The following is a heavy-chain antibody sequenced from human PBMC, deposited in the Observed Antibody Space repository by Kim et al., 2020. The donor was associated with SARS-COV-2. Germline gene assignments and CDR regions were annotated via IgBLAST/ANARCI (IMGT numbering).Heavy chain of an antibody. D-gene: IGHD1-26*01. Sequence: SQTLSLTCAISGDSVSSNSAAWNWIRQSPSRGLEWLGRTYYRSKSNNDYVVSVKSRISINPDTSKNQFSLQLNSVTPEDTAVYYCARAREGGWYFDLWGRGTLVTVSS. CDR2: TYYRSKSNN. CDR1: GDSVSSNSAA. J-gene: IGHJ2*01. V-gene: IGHV6-1*01. CDR3: ARAREGGWYFDL.